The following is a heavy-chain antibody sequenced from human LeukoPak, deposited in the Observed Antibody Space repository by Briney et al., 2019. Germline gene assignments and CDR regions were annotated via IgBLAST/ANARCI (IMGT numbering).Heavy chain of an antibody. Sequence: GGSLRLSCAASGFTFSSYNMNWVRQAPGKGLEWVSSISSSSSYIYYADSVKGRFTISRDNAKNSLYLQMNSLRAEDTAVYYCARSITIFGVVIIEEYYFDYWGQGTLVTVSS. CDR1: GFTFSSYN. CDR3: ARSITIFGVVIIEEYYFDY. CDR2: ISSSSSYI. J-gene: IGHJ4*02. V-gene: IGHV3-21*01. D-gene: IGHD3-3*01.